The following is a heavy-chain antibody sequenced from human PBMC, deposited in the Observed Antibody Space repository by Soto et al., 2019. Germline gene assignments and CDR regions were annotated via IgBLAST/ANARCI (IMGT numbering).Heavy chain of an antibody. V-gene: IGHV2-5*02. CDR3: AHSLTDLNHAMDV. CDR2: IYWDDDK. D-gene: IGHD3-3*01. J-gene: IGHJ6*02. Sequence: HITLKESGPTLVKPTQTLTPTSAFSGLSLTTHGLSVGWVRQPPGKAQEWLALIYWDDDKRYSPTLKSRLTITRDTSKNQVVLTMTNMDPVDTATYYCAHSLTDLNHAMDVWGQGTTVRVSS. CDR1: GLSLTTHGLS.